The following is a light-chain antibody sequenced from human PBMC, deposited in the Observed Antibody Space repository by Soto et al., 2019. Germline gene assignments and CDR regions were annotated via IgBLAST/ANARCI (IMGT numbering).Light chain of an antibody. J-gene: IGKJ2*01. CDR1: QRVLYSSNNKKY. Sequence: DIVMTQSPDSLAVSLGERATINCKSSQRVLYSSNNKKYLAWYQQKPGQPPKLLIYWASTRESGVPDRFSGSGSGTDFTLTISSLQAEDVAVYYCQQYYSTPPYTFGQGTKLEI. CDR2: WAS. V-gene: IGKV4-1*01. CDR3: QQYYSTPPYT.